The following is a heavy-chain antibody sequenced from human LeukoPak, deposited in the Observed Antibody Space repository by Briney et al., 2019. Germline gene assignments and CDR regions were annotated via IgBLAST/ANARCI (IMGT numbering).Heavy chain of an antibody. Sequence: IPSETLSLTCTVSDGSISDSYWSWIRQSPGKGLEWIGYIFYTGFTHYNPSLESRVTISVDTSKKQFSLRLNSVTAADTAVYYCARDAYGGNSWGWFDPWGQRTLVTVSS. J-gene: IGHJ5*02. CDR3: ARDAYGGNSWGWFDP. V-gene: IGHV4-59*12. D-gene: IGHD4-23*01. CDR2: IFYTGFT. CDR1: DGSISDSY.